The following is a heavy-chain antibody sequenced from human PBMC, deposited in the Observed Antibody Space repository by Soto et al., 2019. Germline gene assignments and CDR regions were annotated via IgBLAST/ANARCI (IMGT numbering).Heavy chain of an antibody. CDR3: ARGCSGGSCYDY. V-gene: IGHV4-59*01. J-gene: IGHJ4*02. CDR2: IYYSGST. Sequence: SETLSLTCTVSGGSISSYYWSWIRQPPGKGLEWIGYIYYSGSTNYNPSLKSRVTISVDTSKNQFSLKLSSVTAAGTAVYYCARGCSGGSCYDYWGQGTLVTVSS. CDR1: GGSISSYY. D-gene: IGHD2-15*01.